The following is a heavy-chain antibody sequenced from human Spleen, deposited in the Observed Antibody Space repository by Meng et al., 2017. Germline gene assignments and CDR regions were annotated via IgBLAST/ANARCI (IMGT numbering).Heavy chain of an antibody. V-gene: IGHV1-2*06. Sequence: QVQLVQSGAEVKKPGASVKVSCKASGYTFTAYYIHWVRQAPGQGLEWMGRINPNSGGTNFAQKFQGRVIMTRDTSISTAYMELSSLGFDDTAVYYCAKALGWGSSPDYWGHGILVTVSS. CDR2: INPNSGGT. D-gene: IGHD2-21*01. J-gene: IGHJ4*01. CDR1: GYTFTAYY. CDR3: AKALGWGSSPDY.